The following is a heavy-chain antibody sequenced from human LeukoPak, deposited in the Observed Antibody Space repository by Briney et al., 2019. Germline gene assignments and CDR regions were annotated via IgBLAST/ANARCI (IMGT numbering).Heavy chain of an antibody. Sequence: PGGSLRLSCAASGFTFSSYGMHWVRQAPGKGLEWVAFIRYDGNNKYYADSVKGRFTISRDNSKNTLYLQMNSLRAEDTAVYYCAKGLRFLEWFGPWGQGTPVTVSS. CDR1: GFTFSSYG. CDR2: IRYDGNNK. V-gene: IGHV3-30*02. D-gene: IGHD3-3*01. CDR3: AKGLRFLEWFGP. J-gene: IGHJ5*02.